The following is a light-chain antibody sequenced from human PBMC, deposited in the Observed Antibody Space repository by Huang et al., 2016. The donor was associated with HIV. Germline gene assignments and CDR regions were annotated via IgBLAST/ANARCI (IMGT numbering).Light chain of an antibody. CDR1: QSISSN. V-gene: IGKV3-15*01. J-gene: IGKJ4*01. Sequence: EVVLTQSPATLSVSPGERVTLSCRANQSISSNLAWYQQKVGQAPRLLIYGASARATGTPAKFSGSGSVTEFTLTINSLQSEDFAVYYCQQYNNWPPLTFGGGTKVEIK. CDR2: GAS. CDR3: QQYNNWPPLT.